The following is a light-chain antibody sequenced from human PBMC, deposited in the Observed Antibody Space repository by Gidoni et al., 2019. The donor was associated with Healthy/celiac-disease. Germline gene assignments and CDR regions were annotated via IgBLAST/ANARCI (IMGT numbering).Light chain of an antibody. CDR1: QSVSSSY. V-gene: IGKV3-20*01. J-gene: IGKJ2*01. CDR2: GAS. Sequence: EIVLTQSPGTLSLSPGARATLSCRASQSVSSSYLAWYQQKPGQAPRLHIYGASSRATGIPDRFSGSGSGTDFTLTISRLEPEDFAVYYCRQYGSSLYTFGQGTKLEIK. CDR3: RQYGSSLYT.